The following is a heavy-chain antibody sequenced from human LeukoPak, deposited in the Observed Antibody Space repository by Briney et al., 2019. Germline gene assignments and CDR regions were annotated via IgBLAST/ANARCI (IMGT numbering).Heavy chain of an antibody. D-gene: IGHD2-15*01. CDR3: AKDIVLVVAATPGDAFDI. J-gene: IGHJ3*02. Sequence: ASVKVSCKASGYAFTSYGISWVRQAPGQGLEWMGWISAYDTKTNYAHNLQGRVTMTTDTSTSTAYMELRSLRSDDTAMYYCAKDIVLVVAATPGDAFDIWGQGTMVTVSS. CDR2: ISAYDTKT. CDR1: GYAFTSYG. V-gene: IGHV1-18*01.